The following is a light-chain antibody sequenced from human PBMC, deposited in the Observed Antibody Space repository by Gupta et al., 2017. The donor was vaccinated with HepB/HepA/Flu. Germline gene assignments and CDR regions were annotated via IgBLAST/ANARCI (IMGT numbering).Light chain of an antibody. J-gene: IGKJ4*01. V-gene: IGKV1-39*01. CDR3: QQRYSTPPLT. CDR1: QSISSY. CDR2: AAS. Sequence: DIQMTQSPSSLSASVGDRVTITCRASQSISSYLNWYQQKPVKDPKLLIYAASSLQSGVPSRFSGSGSGTDFTLTISSLQPEDFATYYCQQRYSTPPLTFGGGTKVEIK.